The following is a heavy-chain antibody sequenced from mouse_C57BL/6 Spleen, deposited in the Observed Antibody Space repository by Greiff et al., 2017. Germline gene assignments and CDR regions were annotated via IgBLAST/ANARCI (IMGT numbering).Heavy chain of an antibody. CDR2: IDPSDSST. D-gene: IGHD3-2*02. V-gene: IGHV1-69*01. CDR3: ARGRDSSGYWFAD. J-gene: IGHJ3*01. Sequence: QVHVKQPGAELVMPGASVKLSCKASGYTFTSYWMHWVKQRPGPGLAWIGEIDPSDSSTTYNQQLKGKFNLSVDKSSSTAYMQLSSLTSEDSAVYYCARGRDSSGYWFADWGQGTLVTVSA. CDR1: GYTFTSYW.